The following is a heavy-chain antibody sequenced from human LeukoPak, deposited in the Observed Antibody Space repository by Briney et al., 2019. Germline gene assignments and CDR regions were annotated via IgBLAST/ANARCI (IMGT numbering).Heavy chain of an antibody. CDR2: ISYDGSNK. CDR3: AKDQESSGWDY. V-gene: IGHV3-30*18. J-gene: IGHJ4*02. D-gene: IGHD6-19*01. Sequence: GRSLRLSCAASGFTFSSYGMHWVRQAPDKGLEWVAVISYDGSNKYYADSVKGRFTISRDNSKNTLYLQMNSLRVEDTAVYYCAKDQESSGWDYWGQGTLVTVSS. CDR1: GFTFSSYG.